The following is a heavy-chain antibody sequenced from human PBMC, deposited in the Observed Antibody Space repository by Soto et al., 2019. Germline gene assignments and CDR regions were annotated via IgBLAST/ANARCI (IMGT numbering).Heavy chain of an antibody. CDR2: FFYTGST. J-gene: IGHJ4*02. CDR3: AGGTDGKKVAY. Sequence: QVQLQESGPGLVKSSETLSLTCTVSGGSVTSEHYYWNWIRQPPGKGLEWIGYFFYTGSTNYNPSLESRLTMSVDVSKNHFSLRLSSVTAADTAVYYCAGGTDGKKVAYWGQGVLVTVSS. V-gene: IGHV4-61*03. CDR1: GGSVTSEHYY. D-gene: IGHD5-12*01.